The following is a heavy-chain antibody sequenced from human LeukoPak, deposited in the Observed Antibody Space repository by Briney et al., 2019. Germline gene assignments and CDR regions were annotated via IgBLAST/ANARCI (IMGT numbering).Heavy chain of an antibody. V-gene: IGHV4-4*07. Sequence: SETLSLTCTVSGGSVTTYYWSWIRQSAGKGLEWIGHISTSGTTTYNPSLKSRVTMSVDTSKNQFSLKLTSVTAADTAVYYCAREATVVGATIIWGQGTLVTDSS. J-gene: IGHJ4*02. CDR2: ISTSGTT. D-gene: IGHD1-26*01. CDR3: AREATVVGATII. CDR1: GGSVTTYY.